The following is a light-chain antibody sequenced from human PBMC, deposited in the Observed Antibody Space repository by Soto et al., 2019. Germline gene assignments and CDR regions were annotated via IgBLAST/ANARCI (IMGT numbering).Light chain of an antibody. V-gene: IGLV1-47*01. CDR3: AVWDDSQSGLYV. Sequence: QSVLTQPPSASGTPGQRVTISCSGGTSSIGRNYVYWYQQLPGTAPKLVIYRNNQRPSGVPDRFSGSKSGTSASLAIRGLRSEDEADYYFAVWDDSQSGLYVFGTGTKLTVL. J-gene: IGLJ1*01. CDR1: TSSIGRNY. CDR2: RNN.